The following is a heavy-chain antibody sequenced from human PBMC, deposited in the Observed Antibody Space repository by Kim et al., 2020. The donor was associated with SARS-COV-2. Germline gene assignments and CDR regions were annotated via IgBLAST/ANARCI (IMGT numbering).Heavy chain of an antibody. CDR3: ARECAANLSSSWTPPYYYYYYMDV. Sequence: SETLSLTCTVSGGSISSGGYYWSWIRQHPGKGLEWIGYIYYSGSTYYNPSLKSRVTISVDTSKNQFSLKLSSVTAADTAVYYCARECAANLSSSWTPPYYYYYYMDVWGQGTAVPVSS. D-gene: IGHD6-13*01. CDR1: GGSISSGGYY. V-gene: IGHV4-31*03. J-gene: IGHJ6*03. CDR2: IYYSGST.